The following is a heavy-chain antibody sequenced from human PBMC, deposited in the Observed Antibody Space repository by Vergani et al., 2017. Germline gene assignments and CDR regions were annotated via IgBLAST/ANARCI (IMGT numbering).Heavy chain of an antibody. J-gene: IGHJ6*03. D-gene: IGHD3-10*01. Sequence: QEQLQESGPGLVKPSQTLSLTCTVSGGSISSGDYYWSWIRQPPGKGLEWIGYIYYSGSTYYNQSLKSRVTISVDTSKNQFSLQLCSVTAADTAVYYCARLLSHYYYYYMDVWGKGTTVTVSS. CDR2: IYYSGST. CDR1: GGSISSGDYY. CDR3: ARLLSHYYYYYMDV. V-gene: IGHV4-30-4*08.